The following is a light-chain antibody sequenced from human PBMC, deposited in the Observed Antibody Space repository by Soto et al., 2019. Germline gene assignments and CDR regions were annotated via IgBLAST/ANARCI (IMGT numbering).Light chain of an antibody. CDR2: GNS. CDR1: SSNSGAGYD. V-gene: IGLV1-40*01. Sequence: QSVLTQPPSVSGAPGQRVTISCTGSSSNSGAGYDVHWYQQLPETAPKLLIYGNSNRPSGVPDRFSGSKSGTSASLAITGLQAEDEADYYCQSYDSSLSGYVFGTGSKVTVL. CDR3: QSYDSSLSGYV. J-gene: IGLJ1*01.